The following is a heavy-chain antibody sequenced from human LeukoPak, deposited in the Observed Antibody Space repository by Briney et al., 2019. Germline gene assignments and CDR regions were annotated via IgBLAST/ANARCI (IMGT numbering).Heavy chain of an antibody. CDR3: VKDLSDRDVDY. V-gene: IGHV3-64D*06. J-gene: IGHJ4*02. Sequence: GGSLRLSCLGSGFTFSWYGMNWVRQAPGRGLEYVSAISKNGGNTYYVDSVKGRFTISRDNSKNTLYLQMNSLRVEDTAVYFCVKDLSDRDVDYWGQETLVTVSS. CDR1: GFTFSWYG. D-gene: IGHD2-21*02. CDR2: ISKNGGNT.